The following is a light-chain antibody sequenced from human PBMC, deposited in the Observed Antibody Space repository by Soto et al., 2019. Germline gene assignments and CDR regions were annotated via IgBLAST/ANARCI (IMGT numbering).Light chain of an antibody. V-gene: IGLV1-47*01. J-gene: IGLJ3*02. CDR2: RNN. CDR3: GAWDDSLNSVV. Sequence: QSVLTQPPSASATPGQRVTISCSGSSSNIGSKYVNWYQQLPGTAPKLLIYRNNQRPPGVPDRFSGSKSGTSASLAISGLRFEDEADDYCGAWDDSLNSVVFGGGTKLTVL. CDR1: SSNIGSKY.